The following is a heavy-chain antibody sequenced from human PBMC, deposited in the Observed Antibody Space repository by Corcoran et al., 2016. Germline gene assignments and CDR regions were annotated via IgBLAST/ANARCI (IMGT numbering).Heavy chain of an antibody. V-gene: IGHV4-61*08. Sequence: QVQLQEPGPGLVKPSETLSLTCTVSGGSVSSSDSYWIWMRQPPGKGLEWIGNIYYNGNTNYNPSLKSRVTISIDTSKNQFSLNLTSVTAADTAVYYCARRGGSGRSFDYWGQGTLVTVSS. D-gene: IGHD3-10*01. CDR2: IYYNGNT. CDR1: GGSVSSSDSY. J-gene: IGHJ4*02. CDR3: ARRGGSGRSFDY.